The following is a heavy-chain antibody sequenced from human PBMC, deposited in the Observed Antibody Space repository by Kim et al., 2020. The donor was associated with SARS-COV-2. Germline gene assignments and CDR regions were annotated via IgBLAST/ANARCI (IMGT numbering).Heavy chain of an antibody. CDR3: ARSPYDFRSYSSSWYDY. Sequence: ASVKVSCKASGYTFTSYGISWVRQAPGQGLEWMGWISAYNGNTNYAQKLQGRVTMTTDTSTSTAYMELRSLRSDDTAVYYCARSPYDFRSYSSSWYDYWGQGTLVTVSS. J-gene: IGHJ4*02. D-gene: IGHD6-13*01. V-gene: IGHV1-18*01. CDR2: ISAYNGNT. CDR1: GYTFTSYG.